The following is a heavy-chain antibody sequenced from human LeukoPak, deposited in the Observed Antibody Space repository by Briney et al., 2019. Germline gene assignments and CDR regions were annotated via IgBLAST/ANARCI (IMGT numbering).Heavy chain of an antibody. Sequence: PGGSLRLSCAASGFTFSSYAMHWVRQAPGKGLESVSVISYDGSNKFYADSVKGRFTISRDNSKNTLFLQMNSLRAEDTAVYYCARDSGWLTEFDYWGQGTVVAVSS. J-gene: IGHJ4*02. CDR3: ARDSGWLTEFDY. D-gene: IGHD2-15*01. CDR2: ISYDGSNK. V-gene: IGHV3-30-3*01. CDR1: GFTFSSYA.